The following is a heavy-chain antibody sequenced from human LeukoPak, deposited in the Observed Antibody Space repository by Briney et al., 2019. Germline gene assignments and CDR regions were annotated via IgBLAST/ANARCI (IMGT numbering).Heavy chain of an antibody. CDR2: IRYDGSNE. V-gene: IGHV3-30*02. Sequence: PGGSLRLSCAASGFTFSSYGMHWVRQAPGKGLEWVSFIRYDGSNEYYADSVRGRFTISRDNSKNTLYLQMNSLRPEDTAVYYRARDQQNGYSSGWSFDSWGQGTLVTVSS. CDR1: GFTFSSYG. J-gene: IGHJ5*01. D-gene: IGHD6-19*01. CDR3: ARDQQNGYSSGWSFDS.